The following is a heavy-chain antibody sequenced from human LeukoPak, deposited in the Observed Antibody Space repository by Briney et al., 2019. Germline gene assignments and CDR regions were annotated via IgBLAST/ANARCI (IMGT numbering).Heavy chain of an antibody. D-gene: IGHD2-21*01. CDR3: TRSLRYSDY. Sequence: GGSLRLSCAASGFTFSSYWMSWFRQAPGKGLEWVGFIRSKAYGGTTEYAASVKGRFTISRGDSKSIAYLQMNSLKTEDTAVYYCTRSLRYSDYWGQGTLVTVSS. CDR1: GFTFSSYW. J-gene: IGHJ4*02. V-gene: IGHV3-49*03. CDR2: IRSKAYGGTT.